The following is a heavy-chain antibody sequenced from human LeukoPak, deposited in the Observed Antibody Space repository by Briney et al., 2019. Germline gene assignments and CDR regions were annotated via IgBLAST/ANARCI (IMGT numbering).Heavy chain of an antibody. Sequence: ASVKVSCKASGYTFTSFDINWVRQAPGHGLEWMGWMNPNSGGTNYAQKFQGRVTMTRDTSISTAYMELSRLRSDDTAVYYCAREEANYYDSSGYPLDYWGQGALVTVSS. D-gene: IGHD3-22*01. CDR2: MNPNSGGT. CDR3: AREEANYYDSSGYPLDY. CDR1: GYTFTSFD. J-gene: IGHJ4*02. V-gene: IGHV1-2*02.